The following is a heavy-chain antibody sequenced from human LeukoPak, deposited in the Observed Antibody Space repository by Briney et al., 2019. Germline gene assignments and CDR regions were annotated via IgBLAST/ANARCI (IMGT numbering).Heavy chain of an antibody. V-gene: IGHV4-38-2*01. D-gene: IGHD5-24*01. CDR2: GHHSGST. CDR1: GFSVSTTYY. J-gene: IGHJ5*01. Sequence: SETLSLTCAVSGFSVSTTYYWAWIRQPPGKGLEWIGSGHHSGSTYYNPSFKSRLSVSVDTSKNQFSLRLSSVTAADTAKFFCARHSVWIAATTTTIDWFDPWGQGILVTVSS. CDR3: ARHSVWIAATTTTIDWFDP.